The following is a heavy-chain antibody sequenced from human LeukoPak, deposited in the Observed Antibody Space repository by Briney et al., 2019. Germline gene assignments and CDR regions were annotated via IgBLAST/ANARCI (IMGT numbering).Heavy chain of an antibody. J-gene: IGHJ3*02. CDR2: IIPIFGTA. Sequence: SEKVSCKASGGTFSSYAISWVRQAPGQGLEWMGGIIPIFGTANYAQKFQGRVTITTDESTSTAYMELSSLRSEDTAAYYCARVKWASMIVVVIASSNDASDIWGQGTMVTVSS. V-gene: IGHV1-69*05. CDR3: ARVKWASMIVVVIASSNDASDI. D-gene: IGHD3-22*01. CDR1: GGTFSSYA.